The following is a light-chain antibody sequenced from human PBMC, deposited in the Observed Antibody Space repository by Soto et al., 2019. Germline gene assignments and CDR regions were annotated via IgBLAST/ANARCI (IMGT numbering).Light chain of an antibody. CDR2: KVS. CDR3: MQGTRWMWA. CDR1: HSLVFSDGNIY. V-gene: IGKV2-30*01. Sequence: DVVLTQSPLSLPVALGQPASISCRSSHSLVFSDGNIYLNWFQQRPGQSPRRLIYKVSNRYSGVPDRFSGSGSGTDFTLKISRVEAEDVGVYYCMQGTRWMWAFGQGTKV. J-gene: IGKJ1*01.